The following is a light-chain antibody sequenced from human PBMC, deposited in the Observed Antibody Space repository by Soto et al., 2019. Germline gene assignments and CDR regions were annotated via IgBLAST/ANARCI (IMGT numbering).Light chain of an antibody. V-gene: IGKV3-11*01. CDR1: QSVSSY. Sequence: ETVLTHSPATLSLSPGERATLSFSSSQSVSSYLAWYQQKPGQAPRLLIYDASNRATGIPARFSGSGSGTDFTLTISSLEPEDFAVYYCQQRSNWPRTFGGGTKVDI. CDR3: QQRSNWPRT. J-gene: IGKJ4*01. CDR2: DAS.